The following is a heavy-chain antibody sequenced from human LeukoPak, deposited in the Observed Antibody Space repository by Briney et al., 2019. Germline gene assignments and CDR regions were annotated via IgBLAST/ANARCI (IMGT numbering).Heavy chain of an antibody. D-gene: IGHD2-21*02. CDR2: INPNNGGT. CDR1: GYTFADYY. CDR3: ARAKLDDCGGDCDQYFQH. J-gene: IGHJ1*01. V-gene: IGHV1-2*02. Sequence: ASVKVSCKASGYTFADYYFHWVRQAPGQGLEWMGRINPNNGGTQYAQKFQGRVTLTRETSISTAYMELSRLTSDDTAVYYCARAKLDDCGGDCDQYFQHWGQGTLVTVSS.